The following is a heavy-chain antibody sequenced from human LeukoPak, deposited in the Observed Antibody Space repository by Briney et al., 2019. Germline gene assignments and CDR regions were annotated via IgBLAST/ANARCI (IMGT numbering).Heavy chain of an antibody. CDR3: ARGLGYYDFWSGYSNWFDP. CDR1: GGSISSSSYY. Sequence: PSETLSLTCTVSGGSISSSSYYWGWIRQPPGKGLEWIGSIYYSGSTYYNPSLKSRVTISVDTSKNQFSLKLSSVTAADTAVYYRARGLGYYDFWSGYSNWFDPWGQGTLVTVSS. V-gene: IGHV4-39*01. D-gene: IGHD3-3*01. J-gene: IGHJ5*02. CDR2: IYYSGST.